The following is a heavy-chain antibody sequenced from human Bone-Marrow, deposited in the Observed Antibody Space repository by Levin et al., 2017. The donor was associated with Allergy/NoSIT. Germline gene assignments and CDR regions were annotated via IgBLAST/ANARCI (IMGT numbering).Heavy chain of an antibody. Sequence: PGGSLRLSCAASGFTFSFYTMNWVRQAPGKGLEWVSVISKSSSYIYQADSVKGRFTISRDNAKNSLFLQMNSLRPEDTAVYYCARDNGHCDDDSCYQDAFDIWGQGTMVTVSS. J-gene: IGHJ3*02. CDR1: GFTFSFYT. V-gene: IGHV3-21*01. D-gene: IGHD2-15*01. CDR2: ISKSSSYI. CDR3: ARDNGHCDDDSCYQDAFDI.